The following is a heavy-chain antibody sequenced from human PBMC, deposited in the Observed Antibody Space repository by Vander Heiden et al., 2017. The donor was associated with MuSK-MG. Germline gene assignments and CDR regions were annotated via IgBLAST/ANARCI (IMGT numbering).Heavy chain of an antibody. CDR1: GGSISGSSSY. V-gene: IGHV4-39*01. CDR2: IYSSGNA. J-gene: IGHJ5*01. CDR3: ATRPLRQWWFDS. D-gene: IGHD6-19*01. Sequence: QLQLHESGPGLVKPSETLSLSCNVSGGSISGSSSYWGWLRQPPGKGLEWIGNIYSSGNAYYNPSLKSRVTISLDMSKNQFSLEVKSVTAADTAVYYCATRPLRQWWFDSWGQGSLVTVSS.